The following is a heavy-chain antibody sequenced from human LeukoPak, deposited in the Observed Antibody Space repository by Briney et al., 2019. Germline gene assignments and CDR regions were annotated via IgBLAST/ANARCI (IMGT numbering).Heavy chain of an antibody. V-gene: IGHV3-48*01. D-gene: IGHD6-13*01. Sequence: GGSLRLSCAASGFTFSSYSMNWVRQAPGQGLEWVSYITSDSTTMFYADSVKGRFTASRDNSKNTLYLQMNSLRAEDTAVYYCAKDPSQLADFDYWGQGTLVTVSS. CDR2: ITSDSTTM. CDR1: GFTFSSYS. J-gene: IGHJ4*02. CDR3: AKDPSQLADFDY.